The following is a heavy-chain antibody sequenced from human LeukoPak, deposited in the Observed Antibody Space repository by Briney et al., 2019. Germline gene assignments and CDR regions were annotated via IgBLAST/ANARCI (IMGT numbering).Heavy chain of an antibody. CDR2: ISYDGSNK. V-gene: IGHV3-30*18. CDR3: AKDWKRGYYYDSSGYLPDY. J-gene: IGHJ4*02. CDR1: GFTFSSYG. D-gene: IGHD3-22*01. Sequence: PGRSLRLSCAASGFTFSSYGMHWVRQAPGKGLEWVAVISYDGSNKYYADSVKGRFTISRDNSKNTLYLQMNSLRAEDTAVYYCAKDWKRGYYYDSSGYLPDYWGQGILVTVSS.